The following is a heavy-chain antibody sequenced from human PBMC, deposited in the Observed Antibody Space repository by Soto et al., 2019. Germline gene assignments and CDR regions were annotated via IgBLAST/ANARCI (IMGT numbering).Heavy chain of an antibody. J-gene: IGHJ5*02. CDR2: INAGNGNT. CDR3: SRERYCSVGSCSNWFEP. CDR1: GYTFTSYA. D-gene: IGHD2-15*01. Sequence: QVQLVQSGAEVKKPGTSVKVSCKASGYTFTSYAMHWVRQAPGQSIEWMGWINAGNGNTKYSQKFQGRVTITRDTSASTAYMDLSSLRSEDTAVYYCSRERYCSVGSCSNWFEPWGQGTLVTVYS. V-gene: IGHV1-3*01.